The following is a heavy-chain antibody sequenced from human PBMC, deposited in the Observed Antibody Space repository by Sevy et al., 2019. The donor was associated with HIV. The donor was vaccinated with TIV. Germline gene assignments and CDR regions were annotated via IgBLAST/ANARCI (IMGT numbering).Heavy chain of an antibody. CDR2: INPNSGGT. D-gene: IGHD3-10*01. CDR1: GYTFTGYY. V-gene: IGHV1-2*06. CDR3: ARAIIIMAHIGRFPFDY. J-gene: IGHJ4*02. Sequence: APVKVSCKASGYTFTGYYMHWVRQAPGQGLEWMGRINPNSGGTNYAEKFQGRVTMTRDTSISTDYMELSRLRSDDTAVYYCARAIIIMAHIGRFPFDYWGQGTLVTVSS.